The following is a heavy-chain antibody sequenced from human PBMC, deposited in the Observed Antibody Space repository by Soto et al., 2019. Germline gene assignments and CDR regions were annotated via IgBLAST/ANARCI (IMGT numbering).Heavy chain of an antibody. V-gene: IGHV1-18*01. J-gene: IGHJ4*02. Sequence: QVQLVKSGAEVKKPGASVKVSCKASGYTFSGYAMGWVRQAPGQGLEWMGWISAYNGNTDYAQKFQGRVTMTTDTSTSTAYMELRSLTSDDTAVYYCARPFGDHADYAWSLRYWGQGTPVTVSS. CDR2: ISAYNGNT. CDR3: ARPFGDHADYAWSLRY. D-gene: IGHD4-17*01. CDR1: GYTFSGYA.